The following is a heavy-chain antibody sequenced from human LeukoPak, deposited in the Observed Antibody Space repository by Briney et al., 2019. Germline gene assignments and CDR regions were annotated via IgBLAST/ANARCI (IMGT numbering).Heavy chain of an antibody. V-gene: IGHV3-23*01. Sequence: PGGSLRLSCAASGFTFTSYAMSWVRQAPGKGLEWVSTVIGNGIETYYADSVKGRFTISRDNSKNTLYLQMDSLRAEDTALYYCAKVGYGSGQERYFDYWGQGTLVTVSS. D-gene: IGHD6-19*01. CDR1: GFTFTSYA. J-gene: IGHJ4*02. CDR2: VIGNGIET. CDR3: AKVGYGSGQERYFDY.